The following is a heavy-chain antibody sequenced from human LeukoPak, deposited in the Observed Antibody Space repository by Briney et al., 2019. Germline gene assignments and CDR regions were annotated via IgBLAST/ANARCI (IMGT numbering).Heavy chain of an antibody. CDR2: INSDGSST. D-gene: IGHD4-17*01. CDR3: ARGDYGDPADFDY. Sequence: PSETLSLTCTVSGGSISSYYWSWIRQPPGKGLVWVSRINSDGSSTSYADSVKGRFTISRDNAKNTLYLQMNSLRAEDTAVYYCARGDYGDPADFDYWGQGTLVTVSS. CDR1: GGSISSYY. J-gene: IGHJ4*02. V-gene: IGHV3-74*01.